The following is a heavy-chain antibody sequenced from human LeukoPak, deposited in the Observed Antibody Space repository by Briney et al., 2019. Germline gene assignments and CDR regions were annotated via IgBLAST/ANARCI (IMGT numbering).Heavy chain of an antibody. Sequence: SETLSLTCTVSGGSITSSSYYWGWIRQPPGKGLEWIGSIYYSGSTYYNPSLKSRVTISVDTSKNQFSLQLSSVTAADTTVHYCARGHCFGGDCYFDYWGPGTLVTVSS. D-gene: IGHD2-21*02. CDR2: IYYSGST. J-gene: IGHJ4*02. CDR1: GGSITSSSYY. V-gene: IGHV4-39*01. CDR3: ARGHCFGGDCYFDY.